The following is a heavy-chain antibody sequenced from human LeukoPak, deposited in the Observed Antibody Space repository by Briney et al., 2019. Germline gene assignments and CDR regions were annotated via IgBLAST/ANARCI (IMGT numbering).Heavy chain of an antibody. CDR3: ARAITVVDSY. CDR2: IDGDGTEK. V-gene: IGHV3-7*01. CDR1: AFTFNRYW. D-gene: IGHD2-2*01. Sequence: GGSLRLSCAASAFTFNRYWMNWVRQAPGKGLEWVAGIDGDGTEKYYVESVKGRCTISRDNAKKSVYLQMNSLRADDTAVYYCARAITVVDSYWGQGTLVTVSS. J-gene: IGHJ4*02.